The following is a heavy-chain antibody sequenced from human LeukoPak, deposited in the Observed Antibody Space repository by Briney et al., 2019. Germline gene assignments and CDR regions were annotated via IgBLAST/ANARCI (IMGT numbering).Heavy chain of an antibody. D-gene: IGHD2-2*01. J-gene: IGHJ4*02. CDR1: GFTFSSYA. CDR3: ARVIVVVPAAEAFDY. Sequence: GGSLRLSCAASGFTFSSYAMSWVRQAPGNGLEWVSAISGSGGSTDYADSVKGRFTISRDNYNTTLYLQMNRLRDEDTAVYYCARVIVVVPAAEAFDYWGQGTLVTVSS. CDR2: ISGSGGST. V-gene: IGHV3-23*01.